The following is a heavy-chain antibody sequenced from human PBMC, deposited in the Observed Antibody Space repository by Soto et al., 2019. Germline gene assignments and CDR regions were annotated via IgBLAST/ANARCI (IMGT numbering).Heavy chain of an antibody. CDR2: IYHSGTF. Sequence: QVRLKESGPGLVKPSGTLSLTCAVSGGSVRSGSGWGWVRQAPRKGLEWMGEIYHSGTFNYNPSLASRVSVSVDESRNQVSLTLNSVTAADTAIYYCVRSVPAATWAYNGMDVWGQGTTVTVSS. CDR1: GGSVRSGSG. D-gene: IGHD2-2*01. CDR3: VRSVPAATWAYNGMDV. V-gene: IGHV4-4*02. J-gene: IGHJ6*02.